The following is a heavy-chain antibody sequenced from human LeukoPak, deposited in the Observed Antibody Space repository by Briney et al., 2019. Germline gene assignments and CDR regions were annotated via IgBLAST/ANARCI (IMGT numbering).Heavy chain of an antibody. V-gene: IGHV3-23*01. CDR1: GFTFTSYA. CDR3: AKGTDTTGRHNFDI. D-gene: IGHD2-8*02. Sequence: AGGSLRLSCEASGFTFTSYAMHWVRQAPGKGLEWVSSITSSGDGTFYTDSLSGRFAISRDNAKKAVFLQMKSLRRGDSALYFCAKGTDTTGRHNFDIWGQGTLVTVSS. J-gene: IGHJ4*02. CDR2: ITSSGDGT.